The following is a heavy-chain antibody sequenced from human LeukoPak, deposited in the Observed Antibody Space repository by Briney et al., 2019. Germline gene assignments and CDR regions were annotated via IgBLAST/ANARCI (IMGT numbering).Heavy chain of an antibody. D-gene: IGHD1-14*01. CDR2: TYYTSEWHN. CDR1: GXSVSLNSAA. Sequence: LTXXISGXSVSLNSAAWNWIRQSPXXXXXWLXRTYYTSEWHNDYPLSVKSRITISADTSKNQFSLQLTSVTPEDTALYYCARDNANGWNHPADWGQGTLVTVSS. V-gene: IGHV6-1*01. J-gene: IGHJ4*02. CDR3: ARDNANGWNHPAD.